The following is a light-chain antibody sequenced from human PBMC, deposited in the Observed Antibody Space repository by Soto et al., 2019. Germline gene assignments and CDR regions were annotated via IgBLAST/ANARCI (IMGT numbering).Light chain of an antibody. V-gene: IGKV3-20*01. CDR1: QSVSSSY. J-gene: IGKJ4*01. CDR2: GSS. Sequence: EIVLTQSPGTLSLSPGERATISCRASQSVSSSYLAWYQQKPGQAPRLLIYGSSTRATGIPSRFSGSGSGTDFTLTISRLEPEDVAVYYCQQYGSSPLTFGGGTKVEIK. CDR3: QQYGSSPLT.